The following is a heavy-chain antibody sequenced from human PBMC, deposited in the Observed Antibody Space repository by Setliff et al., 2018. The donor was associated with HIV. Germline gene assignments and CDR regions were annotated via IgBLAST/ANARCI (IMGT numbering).Heavy chain of an antibody. CDR1: GGSISDSRYY. CDR2: IYYSGST. CDR3: ASRVYYYDSSGYLREEGFDP. V-gene: IGHV4-39*01. Sequence: SATLSLTCTVSGGSISDSRYYWSWIRQPPGKGLEWIGSIYYSGSTYYNPSLKSRVTISVDTSKNQFSLKLSFVTAADAAVYYCASRVYYYDSSGYLREEGFDPWGQGTLVTVTS. J-gene: IGHJ5*02. D-gene: IGHD3-22*01.